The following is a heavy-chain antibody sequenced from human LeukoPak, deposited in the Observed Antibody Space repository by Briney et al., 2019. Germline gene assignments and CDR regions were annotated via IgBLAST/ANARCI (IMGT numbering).Heavy chain of an antibody. D-gene: IGHD6-13*01. CDR2: IYYSGST. Sequence: SETLSLTCTVSGGSISSSSYYWGWIRQPPGKGLEWIGSIYYSGSTYYNPSLKSRVTISVDTSKNQFSLKLSSVTAADTAVYYCARDGYSSSWYGFGGILDFDYWGQGTLVTVSS. V-gene: IGHV4-39*07. CDR1: GGSISSSSYY. J-gene: IGHJ4*02. CDR3: ARDGYSSSWYGFGGILDFDY.